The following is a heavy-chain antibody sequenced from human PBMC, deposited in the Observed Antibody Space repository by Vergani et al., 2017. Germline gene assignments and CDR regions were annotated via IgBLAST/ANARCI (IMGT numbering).Heavy chain of an antibody. Sequence: QVQLVQSGAEVKKPGSSVKVSCKASGGTFSNYAISWVRQAPGQGLEWMGGIIPIFGSANSAQMFQGRVTITADESTSTAYMELSSLRSEDTAVYYCARGGITXFGVANYYYYYMDVWGKGTTVTVSS. V-gene: IGHV1-69*01. D-gene: IGHD3-3*01. CDR1: GGTFSNYA. J-gene: IGHJ6*03. CDR2: IIPIFGSA. CDR3: ARGGITXFGVANYYYYYMDV.